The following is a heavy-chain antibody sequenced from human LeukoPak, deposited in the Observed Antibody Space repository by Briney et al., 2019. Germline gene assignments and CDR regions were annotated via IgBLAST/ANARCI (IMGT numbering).Heavy chain of an antibody. Sequence: QPRGSLRLSCAAAGLTFSNYGLSWVRQGPGKGLEWVSGISVRGGITNYADSVKGRFTISRDNSKNTLYLQMNSLRAEDSAVYYCAKRGDYYDSSESLYYFDYWGQGTLVTVS. CDR3: AKRGDYYDSSESLYYFDY. J-gene: IGHJ4*02. V-gene: IGHV3-23*01. CDR2: ISVRGGIT. CDR1: GLTFSNYG. D-gene: IGHD3-22*01.